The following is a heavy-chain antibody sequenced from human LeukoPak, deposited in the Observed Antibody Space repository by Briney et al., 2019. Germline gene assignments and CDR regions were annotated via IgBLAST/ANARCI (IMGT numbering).Heavy chain of an antibody. CDR3: ARDALRDDAFDI. J-gene: IGHJ3*02. Sequence: GGPLTLSCTASGFTFTKHHMNWVRQAPGKGLECVSSISSSSVYIHYADSVKGRFTISRDSSKNSVYLQMNSLRADDTAFYYCARDALRDDAFDIWGQGTLVTVSS. V-gene: IGHV3-21*04. CDR1: GFTFTKHH. CDR2: ISSSSVYI.